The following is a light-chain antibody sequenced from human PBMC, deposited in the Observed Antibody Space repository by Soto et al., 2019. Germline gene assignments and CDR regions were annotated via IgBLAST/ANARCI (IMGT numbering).Light chain of an antibody. CDR3: QQYNNWPLT. J-gene: IGKJ4*01. Sequence: EIDMTQSPATLSVSPGGGATLSCRTSHSVDTNLAWYQQKPGQAPRLLIFGASTRATGIPARFSGSGSGTDVTLTISSLQSEDFAVYYCQQYNNWPLTFGGGTKVDIK. CDR2: GAS. V-gene: IGKV3D-15*01. CDR1: HSVDTN.